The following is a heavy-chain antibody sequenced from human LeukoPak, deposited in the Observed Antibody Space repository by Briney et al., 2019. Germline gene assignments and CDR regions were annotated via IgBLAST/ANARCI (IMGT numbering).Heavy chain of an antibody. D-gene: IGHD1/OR15-1a*01. Sequence: PGGSLRLSCAASGFTFGSYWMSWVRQAPGKGLEWVANIKEDGSEKIYVDSLKGRFTISRDNAENSLYLRMNSLRAEDTAVYYCARENNRQFDYWGQGTLVTVSP. CDR3: ARENNRQFDY. CDR2: IKEDGSEK. V-gene: IGHV3-7*01. CDR1: GFTFGSYW. J-gene: IGHJ4*02.